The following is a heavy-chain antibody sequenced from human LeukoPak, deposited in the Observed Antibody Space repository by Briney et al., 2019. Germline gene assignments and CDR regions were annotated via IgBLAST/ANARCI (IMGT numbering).Heavy chain of an antibody. CDR3: ARDRGYCSSTSCNNWFDP. J-gene: IGHJ5*02. CDR2: IYYSGST. Sequence: SETLSLTCTVSGGSISSGDYYWSWIRQPPGKGLEWIGYIYYSGSTYYNPSLKSRVTISVDTSENQFSLKLSSVTAADTAVYYCARDRGYCSSTSCNNWFDPWGQGTLVTVSS. CDR1: GGSISSGDYY. V-gene: IGHV4-30-4*01. D-gene: IGHD2-2*03.